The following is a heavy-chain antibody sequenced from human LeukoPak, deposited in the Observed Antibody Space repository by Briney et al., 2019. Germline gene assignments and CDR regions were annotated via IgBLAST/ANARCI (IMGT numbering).Heavy chain of an antibody. CDR1: GFSFTDSY. CDR2: ISGSGGST. J-gene: IGHJ5*02. Sequence: GGSLRLSCAVSGFSFTDSYMSWIRQAPGKGLEWVSAISGSGGSTYYADSVKGRFTISRDNAKNSLYLQMNSLRAEDTAVYYCASLIPKDCTNGVCSGGVWFDPWGQGTLVTVSS. CDR3: ASLIPKDCTNGVCSGGVWFDP. D-gene: IGHD2-8*01. V-gene: IGHV3-11*01.